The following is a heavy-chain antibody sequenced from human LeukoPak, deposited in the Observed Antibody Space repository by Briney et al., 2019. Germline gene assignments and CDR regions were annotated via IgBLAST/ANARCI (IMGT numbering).Heavy chain of an antibody. CDR3: ASERASSNYNNWFDP. D-gene: IGHD4-11*01. CDR2: VNHSGSA. CDR1: GASFRDYY. J-gene: IGHJ5*02. Sequence: PSETLSLTCAVYGASFRDYYWTWIRQPPGKGLEWIGDVNHSGSAKYNPSLKSRVTISVDTSKNQFLLRLSPVTAADTAVYYCASERASSNYNNWFDPWGQGTLVTVSS. V-gene: IGHV4-34*01.